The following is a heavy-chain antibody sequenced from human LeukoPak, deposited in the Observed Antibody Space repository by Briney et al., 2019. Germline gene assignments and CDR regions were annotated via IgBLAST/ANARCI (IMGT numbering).Heavy chain of an antibody. J-gene: IGHJ4*02. CDR2: IYYSGST. CDR3: ARHYYGVDY. CDR1: GGSISSYY. Sequence: KTSETLSLTCTVSGGSISSYYWSWIRQPPGKGLEWIGYIYYSGSTNYNPSLKSRVTISVDTSKNQFSLKLSSVTAADTAVYYCARHYYGVDYWGQGTLVTVSS. D-gene: IGHD3-10*01. V-gene: IGHV4-59*08.